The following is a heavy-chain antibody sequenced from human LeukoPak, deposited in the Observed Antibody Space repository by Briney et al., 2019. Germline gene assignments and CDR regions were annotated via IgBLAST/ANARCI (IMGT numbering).Heavy chain of an antibody. V-gene: IGHV3-48*01. J-gene: IGHJ5*02. D-gene: IGHD2-2*02. Sequence: GGSLRLSCAASGFTFSSYSMNWVRQAPGKGLEWVSYISSSSSTIYYADSVKGRFTISRDNAKNSLYLQMNSLRAEDTAVYYCAFVVVPAAIRGPLDPWGQGTLVTVSS. CDR2: ISSSSSTI. CDR1: GFTFSSYS. CDR3: AFVVVPAAIRGPLDP.